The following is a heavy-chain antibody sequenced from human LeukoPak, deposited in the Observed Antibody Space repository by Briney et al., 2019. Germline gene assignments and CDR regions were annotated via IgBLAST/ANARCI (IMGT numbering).Heavy chain of an antibody. CDR1: GFTFISYG. CDR2: IWYDGSNK. Sequence: GRSLRLSSAASGFTFISYGMHWVRQAPGKGLEWVAVIWYDGSNKYYADSVKGRFTISRDNSKNTLYLQMNSLRAEDTAVYYCAKDPIEYDVMDDWGHGTTVTVSS. V-gene: IGHV3-33*06. J-gene: IGHJ6*02. D-gene: IGHD2-21*01. CDR3: AKDPIEYDVMDD.